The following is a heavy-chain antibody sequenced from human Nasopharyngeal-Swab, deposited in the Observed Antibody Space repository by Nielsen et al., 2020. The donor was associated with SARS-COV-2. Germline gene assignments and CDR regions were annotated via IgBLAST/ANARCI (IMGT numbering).Heavy chain of an antibody. Sequence: WVRQAPGQGLEWMGGIIPIFGTANYAQKFQGRVTITAGESTSTAYMELSSLRSEDTAVYYCATPQTDDGGNYFDYWGQGTLVTVSS. CDR3: ATPQTDDGGNYFDY. CDR2: IIPIFGTA. V-gene: IGHV1-69*01. J-gene: IGHJ4*02. D-gene: IGHD3-16*01.